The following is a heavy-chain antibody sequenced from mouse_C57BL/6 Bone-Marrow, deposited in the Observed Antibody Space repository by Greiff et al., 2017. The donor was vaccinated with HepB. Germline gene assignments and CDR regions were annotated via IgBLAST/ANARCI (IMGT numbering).Heavy chain of an antibody. D-gene: IGHD2-3*01. J-gene: IGHJ3*01. CDR1: GFSFNTYA. CDR2: IRSKSNNYAT. V-gene: IGHV10-1*01. Sequence: EVKLVESGGGLVQPKGSLKLSCAASGFSFNTYAMNWVRQAPGKGLEWVARIRSKSNNYATYYADSVKDRFTISRDDSESMLYLQMNNLKTEDTAMYYCVRLDGYYWFAYWGQGTLVTVAA. CDR3: VRLDGYYWFAY.